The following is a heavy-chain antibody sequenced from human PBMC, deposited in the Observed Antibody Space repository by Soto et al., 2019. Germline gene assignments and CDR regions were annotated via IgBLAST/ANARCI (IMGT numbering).Heavy chain of an antibody. CDR3: ATARGTLRGRKAWGESFDY. Sequence: QVQLVQSGAEVKKPGASVKVSCKASGYTFTSFDINWVRQATGQGLEWMGWMNPNSGNTGYAQKFQGRVTMTRNTSISTAYMELSSLRSEDTAVYYCATARGTLRGRKAWGESFDYWGQGTLVTVSS. D-gene: IGHD3-10*01. CDR2: MNPNSGNT. J-gene: IGHJ4*02. V-gene: IGHV1-8*01. CDR1: GYTFTSFD.